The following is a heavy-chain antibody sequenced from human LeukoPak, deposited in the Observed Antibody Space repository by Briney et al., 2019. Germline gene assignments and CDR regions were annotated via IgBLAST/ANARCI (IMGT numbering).Heavy chain of an antibody. D-gene: IGHD2-15*01. CDR3: ARAALGYCSGGSCRNDVFDI. V-gene: IGHV4-34*01. J-gene: IGHJ3*02. CDR2: INHSGST. Sequence: PSETLSLTCAVYGGSFSGYYWSWIRQPPGKGLEWIGEINHSGSTNYNPSLKSRVTISVDTSKNQFSLKLSSVTAADTAVYYCARAALGYCSGGSCRNDVFDIWGQGTMVTVSS. CDR1: GGSFSGYY.